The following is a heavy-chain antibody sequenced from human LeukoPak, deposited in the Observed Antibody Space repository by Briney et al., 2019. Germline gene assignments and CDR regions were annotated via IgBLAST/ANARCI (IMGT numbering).Heavy chain of an antibody. J-gene: IGHJ6*03. CDR3: AKDRIYSNYGYYMDV. CDR1: GFTFSSYS. V-gene: IGHV3-48*02. Sequence: GGSLRLSCAASGFTFSSYSMNWVRQAPGKGLEWVSYISSSSSTIYYADSVKGQFTISRDNSKNTLYLQMNSLRDEDTAVFYCAKDRIYSNYGYYMDVWGKGTTVTVSS. CDR2: ISSSSSTI. D-gene: IGHD4-11*01.